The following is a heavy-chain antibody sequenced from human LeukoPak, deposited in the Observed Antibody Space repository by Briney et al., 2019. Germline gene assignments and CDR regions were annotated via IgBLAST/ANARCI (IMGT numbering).Heavy chain of an antibody. V-gene: IGHV5-51*01. CDR1: GYSFTKYW. CDR3: ARERESGSSWFDP. J-gene: IGHJ5*02. CDR2: IYPANSDT. Sequence: GESLKISCKASGYSFTKYWIGWVRQMPGKGLEWMAIIYPANSDTRYSASFQGQVTISADNSITTAYLQRNSLTASDTAMYYCARERESGSSWFDPWGQGTLVTVSS. D-gene: IGHD3-10*01.